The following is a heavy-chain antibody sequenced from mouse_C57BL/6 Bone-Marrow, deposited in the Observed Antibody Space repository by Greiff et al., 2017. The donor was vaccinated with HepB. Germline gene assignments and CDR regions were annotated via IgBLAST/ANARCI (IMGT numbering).Heavy chain of an antibody. CDR2: IDPETGGT. CDR3: TKDGSSLAWFAY. V-gene: IGHV1-15*01. J-gene: IGHJ3*01. CDR1: GYTFTDYE. D-gene: IGHD1-1*01. Sequence: QVQLKQSGAELVRPGASVTLSCKASGYTFTDYEMHWVKQTPVHGLEWIGAIDPETGGTAYNQKFKGKAILTADKSSSTAYMELRSLTSEDSAVYYCTKDGSSLAWFAYWVQGTLVTVSA.